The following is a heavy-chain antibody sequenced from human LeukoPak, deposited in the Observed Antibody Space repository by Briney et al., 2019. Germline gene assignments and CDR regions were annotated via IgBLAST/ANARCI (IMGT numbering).Heavy chain of an antibody. CDR2: IYHSGTT. CDR3: ARKENVYYYFDY. J-gene: IGHJ4*02. D-gene: IGHD3-10*01. CDR1: GYSITSSSW. V-gene: IGHV4-28*01. Sequence: KPSETLSLTCAVSGYSITSSSWWGRIRQPPGKGLEWIGYIYHSGTTYYNPSLQSRVTMSVDTSKNQFSLKLSSVTAVDTAVYYCARKENVYYYFDYWGQGTLVTVSS.